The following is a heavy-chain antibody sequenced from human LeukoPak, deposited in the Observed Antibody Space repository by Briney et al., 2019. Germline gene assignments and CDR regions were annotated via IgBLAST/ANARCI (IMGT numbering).Heavy chain of an antibody. D-gene: IGHD3-10*01. Sequence: GGSLRLSCAASGFTFNKYGMHWVRQAPGKGLEWVAVISYGGNEIHYADSVKGRFTVSRDKSKSALYLQMNSLRPDDTALYFCAKDLALGVPALIDWWGQGTLVTVSS. CDR2: ISYGGNEI. V-gene: IGHV3-30*18. CDR3: AKDLALGVPALIDW. CDR1: GFTFNKYG. J-gene: IGHJ4*02.